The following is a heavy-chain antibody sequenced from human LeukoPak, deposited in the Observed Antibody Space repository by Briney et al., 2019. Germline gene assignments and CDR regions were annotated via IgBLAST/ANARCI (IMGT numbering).Heavy chain of an antibody. CDR2: IKSKAYGGTI. V-gene: IGHV3-15*07. J-gene: IGHJ6*02. CDR3: TTDYGSSISSYYYYGMDV. D-gene: IGHD2-21*01. CDR1: GFTFSNAW. Sequence: GGSLRLSCAASGFTFSNAWMNWVRQAPGKGLEWVGRIKSKAYGGTIDYAAPVKGRYTISRDDSKNTLYLLMNSLKTEDTAVYYCTTDYGSSISSYYYYGMDVWGQGTTVTVSS.